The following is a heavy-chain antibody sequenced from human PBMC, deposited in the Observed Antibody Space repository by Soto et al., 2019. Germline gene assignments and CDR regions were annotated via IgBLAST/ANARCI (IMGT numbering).Heavy chain of an antibody. D-gene: IGHD4-17*01. CDR1: GYTFTSYG. CDR2: INAGNGNT. V-gene: IGHV1-3*01. CDR3: ARDTVTTGLDY. Sequence: GASVKVSCKASGYTFTSYGISWVRQAPGQRLEWMGWINAGNGNTKYSQKFQGRVTITRDTSASTAYMELSSLRSEDTAVYYCARDTVTTGLDYWGQGTLVTVSS. J-gene: IGHJ4*02.